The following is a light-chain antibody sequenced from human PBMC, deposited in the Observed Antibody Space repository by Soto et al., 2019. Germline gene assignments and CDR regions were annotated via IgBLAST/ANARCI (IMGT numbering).Light chain of an antibody. CDR1: SSDVGGYNS. CDR3: SSYTSSATLI. CDR2: DVS. Sequence: QSALTQPASVSGSPGQSITISCTGTSSDVGGYNSVSWYQHHPGKAPKLMIYDVSNRPSGISNRFSGSKSGNTASLTISGLQAEDEADYYCSSYTSSATLIFGGGTKGPS. V-gene: IGLV2-14*03. J-gene: IGLJ2*01.